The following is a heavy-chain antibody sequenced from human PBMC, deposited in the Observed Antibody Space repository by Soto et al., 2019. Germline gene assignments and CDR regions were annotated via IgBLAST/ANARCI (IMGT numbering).Heavy chain of an antibody. D-gene: IGHD4-17*01. J-gene: IGHJ6*02. V-gene: IGHV3-64*01. CDR2: ISSNGGST. CDR1: GFTFSSYA. Sequence: EVQLVESGGGLVQPGGSLRLSCAASGFTFSSYAMHWVRQAPGKGLEFVSAISSNGGSTYYANSVKGRFTISRDNSKNTLYLQMGSLRAEDMAVYYCAKTTVSTPYYYGMDVWGQGTTVTVSS. CDR3: AKTTVSTPYYYGMDV.